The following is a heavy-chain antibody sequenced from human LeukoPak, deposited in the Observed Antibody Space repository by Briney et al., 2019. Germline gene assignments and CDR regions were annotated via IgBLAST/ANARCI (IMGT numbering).Heavy chain of an antibody. CDR2: ISYDGSNK. Sequence: GGSLRLSCAASGFTFSSYAMHWVRQAPGKGLEWVAVISYDGSNKYYADSVKGRFTSSRDNAKNTLFLQMDSLRAEDTAVYYCIRGGSTYFQHWGQGTLVTVSS. V-gene: IGHV3-30*04. J-gene: IGHJ1*01. D-gene: IGHD5/OR15-5a*01. CDR3: IRGGSTYFQH. CDR1: GFTFSSYA.